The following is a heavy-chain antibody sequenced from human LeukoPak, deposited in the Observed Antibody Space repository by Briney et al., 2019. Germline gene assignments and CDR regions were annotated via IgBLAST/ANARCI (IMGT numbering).Heavy chain of an antibody. V-gene: IGHV4-39*07. CDR1: RGSISSSAYY. Sequence: SETLSLTCTVSRGSISSSAYYWGWIRQPPGKGLQWIGTIYYSGSTYYNPSLKSRVTISVDKSKNQFSLKLSSVTAADTAVYYCARLSSGWYGTEYFQHWGQGTLVTVSS. CDR2: IYYSGST. J-gene: IGHJ1*01. D-gene: IGHD6-19*01. CDR3: ARLSSGWYGTEYFQH.